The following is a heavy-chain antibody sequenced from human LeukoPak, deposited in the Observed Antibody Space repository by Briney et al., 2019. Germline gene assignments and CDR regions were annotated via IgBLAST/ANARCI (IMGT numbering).Heavy chain of an antibody. D-gene: IGHD3-16*02. J-gene: IGHJ6*03. CDR1: GYTFTGYY. CDR3: GRDYLDGRHRQGYMDV. CDR2: ISTSSHDT. Sequence: ASVKVSCKASGYTFTGYYMHWVRQAPGQGLEWMGWISTSSHDTNYAQRFQGRVTMTADTSTSTVYMELRNLRSDDTAVYYCGRDYLDGRHRQGYMDVWGMGTAVTVSS. V-gene: IGHV1-18*04.